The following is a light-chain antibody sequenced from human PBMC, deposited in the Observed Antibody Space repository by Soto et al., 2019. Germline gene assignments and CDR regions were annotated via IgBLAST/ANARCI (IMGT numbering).Light chain of an antibody. J-gene: IGKJ3*01. CDR2: GAS. V-gene: IGKV3-20*01. Sequence: EIVLTQSPGTLSLSPGERATLSCRASQSVSSSYLAWYQQKPCQAPRLLIYGASSRATGIPDRFSGSGSGTDFTLTISGLEPEDFAVYYCQQYGTSRFTFGPGTKVDIK. CDR3: QQYGTSRFT. CDR1: QSVSSSY.